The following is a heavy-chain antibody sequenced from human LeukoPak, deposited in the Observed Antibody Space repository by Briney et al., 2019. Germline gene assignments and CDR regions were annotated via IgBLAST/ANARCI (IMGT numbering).Heavy chain of an antibody. J-gene: IGHJ4*02. D-gene: IGHD2-15*01. Sequence: LRLSXXXSGXTXXDYYMXWIRQTPGKGLEWVSYINNNGGIIYYADSVKGRFTISRDNAKNSLSLQMNTLIADDTAVYYCAKGVAPDYWGQGTLVTVSS. CDR3: AKGVAPDY. CDR1: GXTXXDYY. V-gene: IGHV3-11*01. CDR2: INNNGGII.